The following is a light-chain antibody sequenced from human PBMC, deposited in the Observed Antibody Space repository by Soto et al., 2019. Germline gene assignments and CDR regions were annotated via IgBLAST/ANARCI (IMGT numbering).Light chain of an antibody. J-gene: IGLJ2*01. CDR2: DVS. V-gene: IGLV2-14*03. CDR1: SNDVGSYNY. Sequence: QSALTQPASVSGSPGQSITISCTGTSNDVGSYNYVSWYQQDPGKAPKVIVYDVSNRPSGVSNRFSGSKSGNTASLSISGLQAEDEADYYCSSYTSSGTLVFGGGTQLTVL. CDR3: SSYTSSGTLV.